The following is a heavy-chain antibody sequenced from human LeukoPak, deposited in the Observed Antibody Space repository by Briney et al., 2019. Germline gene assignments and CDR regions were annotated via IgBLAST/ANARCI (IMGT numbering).Heavy chain of an antibody. V-gene: IGHV4-39*01. Sequence: SETLSLTCTVSGGSISSSSYYWGWIRQPPGKGLEWIVSIYYSGSTYYNPSLKSRVTISVDTSKNQFSLKLSPVTAADTAVYYCARRGGSSYYIWFDPWGQGTLVTVSS. CDR1: GGSISSSSYY. CDR2: IYYSGST. CDR3: ARRGGSSYYIWFDP. D-gene: IGHD6-13*01. J-gene: IGHJ5*02.